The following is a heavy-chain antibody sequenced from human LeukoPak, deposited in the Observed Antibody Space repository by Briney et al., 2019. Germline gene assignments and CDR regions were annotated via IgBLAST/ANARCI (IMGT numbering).Heavy chain of an antibody. CDR1: GFTFSIYS. CDR3: AKEAGQDFGALDAFDV. V-gene: IGHV3-21*01. J-gene: IGHJ3*01. Sequence: PGGSLRLSCVAYGFTFSIYSMNWVRQAPGKGLEWVSSIGGSSSSLYYAESVKGRFTISRDNARNSLYSQMNSLRAEDTAVYYCAKEAGQDFGALDAFDVWGQGTMVTVSS. CDR2: IGGSSSSL. D-gene: IGHD4-17*01.